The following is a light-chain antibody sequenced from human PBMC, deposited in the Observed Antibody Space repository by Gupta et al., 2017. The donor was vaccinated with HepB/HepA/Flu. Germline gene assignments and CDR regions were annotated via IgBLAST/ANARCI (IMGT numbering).Light chain of an antibody. Sequence: DNVMSQSPDSPSLSLGERATINGKSSQSFLYTYRKKNYLAWYQQKPGQPPKFLIYWASARETGVPDRFSGSGSGTDFTLTISSLQSEDVAVYYCQQYDLRPLTFGQGTKVEIK. CDR1: QSFLYTYRKKNY. CDR3: QQYDLRPLT. V-gene: IGKV4-1*01. J-gene: IGKJ1*01. CDR2: WAS.